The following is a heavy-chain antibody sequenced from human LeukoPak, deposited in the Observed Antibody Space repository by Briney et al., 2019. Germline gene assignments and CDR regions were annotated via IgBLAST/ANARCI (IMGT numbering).Heavy chain of an antibody. Sequence: SETLSLTCTVSGGSISSYYWSWIRQPAGKGLEWIGRIYTSGSTNYNPSLKSRVTMSVDTSKNQFSLKLSSVTAADTAVYYCATHYRTGAVNRTPDFWGQGTLVTVSS. CDR3: ATHYRTGAVNRTPDF. D-gene: IGHD1-14*01. CDR1: GGSISSYY. CDR2: IYTSGST. V-gene: IGHV4-4*07. J-gene: IGHJ4*02.